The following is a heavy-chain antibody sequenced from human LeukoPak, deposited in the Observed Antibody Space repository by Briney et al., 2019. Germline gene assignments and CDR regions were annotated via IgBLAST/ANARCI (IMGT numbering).Heavy chain of an antibody. J-gene: IGHJ3*01. Sequence: ASVKVSYKTSGYTFTDYDVHWVRQAPGQGLEWMGWINPNSATTNYAQRLQGRVTFTRDTSLSVAYMELSSLTSEDAAVYFCARGDFGETNTAFDVWGQGTLVAV. CDR3: ARGDFGETNTAFDV. V-gene: IGHV1-8*03. D-gene: IGHD4-17*01. CDR2: INPNSATT. CDR1: GYTFTDYD.